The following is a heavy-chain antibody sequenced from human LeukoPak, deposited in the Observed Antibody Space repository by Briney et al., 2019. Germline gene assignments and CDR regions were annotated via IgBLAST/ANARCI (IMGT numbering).Heavy chain of an antibody. CDR1: GGSFSGYY. V-gene: IGHV4-34*01. CDR2: INHSGAT. Sequence: SETLSLTCAVYGGSFSGYYWSWIRQPPGKGLEWIGEINHSGATNYNPSLKSRVTISVDTSKNQFSLRLTSVSAADTGVYYCARPTRGGIAVTGTFGHWGQGTQVTVSS. D-gene: IGHD6-19*01. CDR3: ARPTRGGIAVTGTFGH. J-gene: IGHJ4*02.